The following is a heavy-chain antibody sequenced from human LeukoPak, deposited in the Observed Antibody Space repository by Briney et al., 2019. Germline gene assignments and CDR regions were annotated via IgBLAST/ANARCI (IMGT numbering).Heavy chain of an antibody. CDR3: AREIPVFLGIVVVPAAIARRGGMDV. D-gene: IGHD2-2*03. V-gene: IGHV3-30*04. CDR1: GFTFSSYA. Sequence: EGSLRLSCAASGFTFSSYAMHWVRQAPGKGLEWVAVISYDGSNKYYADSVKGRFTISRDNSENTLYLQMNSLRAKDTAVYYCAREIPVFLGIVVVPAAIARRGGMDVWGKGTTVTVSS. CDR2: ISYDGSNK. J-gene: IGHJ6*04.